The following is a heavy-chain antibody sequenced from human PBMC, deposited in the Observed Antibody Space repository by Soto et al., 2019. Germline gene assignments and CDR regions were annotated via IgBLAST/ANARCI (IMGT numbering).Heavy chain of an antibody. V-gene: IGHV4-39*01. CDR2: IYYSGSS. CDR3: ARLVNSGGWFDP. CDR1: GGSISSSTYY. J-gene: IGHJ5*02. D-gene: IGHD2-15*01. Sequence: QLQLQESGPGLVKPSETLSLTCTVSGGSISSSTYYWGWIRQPPGKGLEWIGIIYYSGSSYYNPSLKRRVTISVDTSKNQFSLKLNSVTAADTAVYYCARLVNSGGWFDPWGQGTLVIVSP.